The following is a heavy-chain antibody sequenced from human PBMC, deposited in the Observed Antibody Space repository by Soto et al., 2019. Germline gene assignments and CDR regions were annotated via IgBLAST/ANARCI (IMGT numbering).Heavy chain of an antibody. Sequence: EVQVVESGGGLVKPGGSLKLSCTASGFTFDSYTMNWLRQAPGRGLEWVSSISATTTYKYYADSVKGRFIISRDNARNSLYLQTNSLRAEDTAVYYCARGGTSTSGHLWYFDLWGRGTLVTVSS. CDR2: ISATTTYK. J-gene: IGHJ2*01. D-gene: IGHD1-1*01. V-gene: IGHV3-21*01. CDR3: ARGGTSTSGHLWYFDL. CDR1: GFTFDSYT.